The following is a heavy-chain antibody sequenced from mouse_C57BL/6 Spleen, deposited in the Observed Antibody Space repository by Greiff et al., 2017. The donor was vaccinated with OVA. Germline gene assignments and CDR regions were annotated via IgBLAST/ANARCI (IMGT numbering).Heavy chain of an antibody. J-gene: IGHJ4*01. CDR1: GFTFSSYA. Sequence: DVKLVESGGGLVKPGGSLKLSCAASGFTFSSYAMSWVRQTPEKRLEWVATISDGGSYTYYPDNVKGRFTISRDNAKNNLYLQMSHLKSEDTAMYYCAREGSNYSYYYAMDYWGQGTSVTVSS. D-gene: IGHD2-5*01. CDR3: AREGSNYSYYYAMDY. V-gene: IGHV5-4*01. CDR2: ISDGGSYT.